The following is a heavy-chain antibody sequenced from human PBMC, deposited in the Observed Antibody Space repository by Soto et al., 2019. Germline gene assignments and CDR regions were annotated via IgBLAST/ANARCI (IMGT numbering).Heavy chain of an antibody. D-gene: IGHD3-3*01. V-gene: IGHV1-18*01. Sequence: ASVKVSCKASGYTFTSYGISWVRQAPGQGLEWMGWISAYNGNTNYAQKLQGRVTMTTDTSTSTPYMELRSLRSDDTAVYYCAGGVRIFRVVMQPYGMDIWGQGTTVTVSS. CDR1: GYTFTSYG. CDR2: ISAYNGNT. CDR3: AGGVRIFRVVMQPYGMDI. J-gene: IGHJ6*02.